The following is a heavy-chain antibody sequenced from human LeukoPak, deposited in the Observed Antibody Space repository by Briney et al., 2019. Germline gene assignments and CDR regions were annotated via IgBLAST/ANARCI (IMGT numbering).Heavy chain of an antibody. V-gene: IGHV3-23*01. D-gene: IGHD2-21*02. CDR1: GFTFSAYA. J-gene: IGHJ4*02. CDR3: AKDLGVLMTEYYFDY. Sequence: GGSLRLSCAASGFTFSAYAMTWVRQAPGKGLEWVSGISGSGGRTYYADSVKGRFTISRDNSRNTLYLIMSSLRAEDTALYYWAKDLGVLMTEYYFDYGGEGALVSVS. CDR2: ISGSGGRT.